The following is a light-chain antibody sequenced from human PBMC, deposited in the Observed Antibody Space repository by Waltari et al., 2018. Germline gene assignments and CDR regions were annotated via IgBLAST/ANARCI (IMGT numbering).Light chain of an antibody. CDR3: ATWDSSLSAVL. CDR1: SSYIGNNY. J-gene: IGLJ2*01. Sequence: SVLPQPPSVSAAPGQKVTISCSGGSSYIGNNYVSWYQQVPGTAPKLLIYDNNERPSGIPDRFSGSKSGTSATLGITGLQTGDEADYYCATWDSSLSAVLFGGGTRLTVL. V-gene: IGLV1-51*01. CDR2: DNN.